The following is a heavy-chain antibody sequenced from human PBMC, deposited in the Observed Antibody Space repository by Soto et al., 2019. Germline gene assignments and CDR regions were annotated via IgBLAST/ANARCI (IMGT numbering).Heavy chain of an antibody. CDR2: ISAYNGNT. CDR1: GYTFTSYG. J-gene: IGHJ4*02. CDR3: ARADMGGGPAGILGVDY. V-gene: IGHV1-18*01. D-gene: IGHD2-2*02. Sequence: QVQLVQSGAEVKKPGASVKVSCKAPGYTFTSYGISWVRQAPGQGLEWMGWISAYNGNTNYAQKLQGRVTMTTDTTTSTGYMERRSRRADDTAGYYGARADMGGGPAGILGVDYWGQGTLVTV.